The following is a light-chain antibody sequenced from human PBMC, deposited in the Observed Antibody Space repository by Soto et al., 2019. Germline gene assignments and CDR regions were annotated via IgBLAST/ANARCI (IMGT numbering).Light chain of an antibody. J-gene: IGLJ2*01. CDR1: SGHSSYA. Sequence: QPVPTQSPSASASLGASVKLTCSLSSGHSSYAIAWHQQQPEKGPRYLMKLNSDGSHSKGDGIPDRFSGSSSGAERYLTISSLQSEDEADYYCQTWGTGIHVVFGGGTKLTVL. V-gene: IGLV4-69*02. CDR2: LNSDGSH. CDR3: QTWGTGIHVV.